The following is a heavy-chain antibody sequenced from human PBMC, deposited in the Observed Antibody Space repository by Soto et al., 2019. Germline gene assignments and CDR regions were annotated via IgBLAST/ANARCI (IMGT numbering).Heavy chain of an antibody. CDR3: ARGRWELLG. CDR1: GGSISSHY. CDR2: TYRIGST. V-gene: IGHV4-59*11. J-gene: IGHJ4*02. D-gene: IGHD1-26*01. Sequence: LSRTCTVSGGSISSHYCSWVRQPPGKGLEWIGYTYRIGSTNYNPSLKSRVTISIDTAKNQFSLKLSSVTAADTAVYYCARGRWELLGWGQGTLVTVSS.